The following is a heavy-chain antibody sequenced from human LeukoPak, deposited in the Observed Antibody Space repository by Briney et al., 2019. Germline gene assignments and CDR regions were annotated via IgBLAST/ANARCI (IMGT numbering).Heavy chain of an antibody. CDR1: GFRFDDYA. D-gene: IGHD3-16*01. CDR2: LSYNRGYI. V-gene: IGHV3-9*01. Sequence: GGSLRLSCEASGFRFDDYAMHWVRQAPGKGLEWVSGLSYNRGYIGYADSVKGRSTISRDNAKNSLYLQMNSLRAEDTAVYYCARGGSYYGYWGQGTLVTVSS. J-gene: IGHJ4*02. CDR3: ARGGSYYGY.